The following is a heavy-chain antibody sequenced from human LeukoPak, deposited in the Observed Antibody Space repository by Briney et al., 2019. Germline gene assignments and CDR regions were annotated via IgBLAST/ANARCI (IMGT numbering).Heavy chain of an antibody. J-gene: IGHJ4*02. Sequence: SETLSLTCTVSGVSISSSSYYWGWIRQPPGKGLEWIGSIYYGGSTYYNPSLKSRVTMSVDTSKNQFSLKLSSVTAADTAVYYCARRYYGSGSYHFDYWGQGTLVTVSS. CDR3: ARRYYGSGSYHFDY. V-gene: IGHV4-39*01. D-gene: IGHD3-10*01. CDR1: GVSISSSSYY. CDR2: IYYGGST.